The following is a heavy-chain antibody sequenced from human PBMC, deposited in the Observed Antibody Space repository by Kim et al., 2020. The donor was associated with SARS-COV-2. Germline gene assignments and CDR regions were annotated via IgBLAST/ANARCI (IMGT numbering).Heavy chain of an antibody. CDR3: ARVPTTAMVFYGMDV. D-gene: IGHD5-18*01. V-gene: IGHV4-4*02. CDR1: GGSISSSNW. J-gene: IGHJ6*02. Sequence: SETLSLTCAVSGGSISSSNWWSWVRQPPGKGLEWIGEIYHSGSTNYNPSLKSRVTISVDKSKNQFSLKLSSVTAADTAVYYCARVPTTAMVFYGMDVWGQGTTVTVS. CDR2: IYHSGST.